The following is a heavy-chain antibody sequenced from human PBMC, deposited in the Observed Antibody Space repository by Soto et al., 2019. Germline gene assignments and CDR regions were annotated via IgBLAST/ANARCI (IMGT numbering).Heavy chain of an antibody. D-gene: IGHD6-13*01. Sequence: ESGGGLVQPGGSLRLSCSASGFTFTSYAMSWVRQAPGKGLEWVSALSGSGGSTYYADSVKGRFTITRDNSKNTLYLQMNSLRAEDSAVYYCSKERCSRRVFDYWGQGTLVTVSP. CDR1: GFTFTSYA. J-gene: IGHJ4*02. CDR3: SKERCSRRVFDY. V-gene: IGHV3-23*01. CDR2: LSGSGGST.